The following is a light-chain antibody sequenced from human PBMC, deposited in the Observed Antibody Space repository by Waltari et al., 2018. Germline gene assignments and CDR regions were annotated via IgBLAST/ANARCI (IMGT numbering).Light chain of an antibody. CDR1: QSISTY. V-gene: IGKV1-39*01. J-gene: IGKJ2*03. CDR2: ASS. CDR3: QQSYTLPYS. Sequence: DIHMTQSTSSLSASVGDRVTITSRASQSISTYLNWYQQKPGTAPKLLIYASSRLQRGVPSRFNGGGSETDFTLTITSLQPDDFATYYCQQSYTLPYSFGQGTDLEI.